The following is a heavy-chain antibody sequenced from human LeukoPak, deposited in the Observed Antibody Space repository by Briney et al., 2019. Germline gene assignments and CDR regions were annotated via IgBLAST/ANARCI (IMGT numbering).Heavy chain of an antibody. Sequence: GASVKVSCKASGYTFTSYAISWVRQAPGQGLEWMGGIIPIFGTANYAQKFQGRVTITADESTSTAYMELSSLRSEDTAVYYCARDLRGYCSGGSCYTDYYYYYYMDVWGKGTTVTVSS. J-gene: IGHJ6*03. D-gene: IGHD2-15*01. V-gene: IGHV1-69*13. CDR3: ARDLRGYCSGGSCYTDYYYYYYMDV. CDR2: IIPIFGTA. CDR1: GYTFTSYA.